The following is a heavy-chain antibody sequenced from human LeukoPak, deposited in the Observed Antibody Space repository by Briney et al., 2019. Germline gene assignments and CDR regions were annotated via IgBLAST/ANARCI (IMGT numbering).Heavy chain of an antibody. CDR3: ARWGVRHFQH. D-gene: IGHD3-16*01. CDR1: GGSISSYY. V-gene: IGHV4-34*01. J-gene: IGHJ1*01. CDR2: INHSGST. Sequence: SETLSLTCTVSGGSISSYYWSWIRQPPGKGLEWIGEINHSGSTNYNPSLKSRVTISVDTSKNQFSLKLSSVTAADTAVYYCARWGVRHFQHWGQGTLVTVSS.